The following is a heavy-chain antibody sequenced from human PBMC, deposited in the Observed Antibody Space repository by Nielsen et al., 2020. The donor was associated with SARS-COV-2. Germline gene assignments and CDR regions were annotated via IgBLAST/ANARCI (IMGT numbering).Heavy chain of an antibody. CDR2: FDPEDGET. Sequence: ASVKVSCKVSGYTLTELSMHWVRQAPGKGLEWMGGFDPEDGETIYAQKFQGRVTMTEDTSTDTAYMELSSLRSEDTAVYYCATRPIWFEELFRDYWGQGTLVTVSS. D-gene: IGHD3-10*01. J-gene: IGHJ4*02. CDR1: GYTLTELS. CDR3: ATRPIWFEELFRDY. V-gene: IGHV1-24*01.